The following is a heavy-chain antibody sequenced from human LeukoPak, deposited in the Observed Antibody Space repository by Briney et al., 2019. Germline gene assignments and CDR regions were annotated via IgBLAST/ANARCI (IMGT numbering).Heavy chain of an antibody. CDR1: GFTFSSYA. V-gene: IGHV3-30*04. D-gene: IGHD6-6*01. J-gene: IGHJ4*02. CDR3: ARDGDYSSSWIDY. CDR2: ISYDGSNK. Sequence: QAGGSLRLSCAASGFTFSSYAMHWVRQAPGKGLEWVAVISYDGSNKYYADSVKGRFTISRDNSKNTLYLQMNSLRAEDTAVYYCARDGDYSSSWIDYWGQGTLVTVSS.